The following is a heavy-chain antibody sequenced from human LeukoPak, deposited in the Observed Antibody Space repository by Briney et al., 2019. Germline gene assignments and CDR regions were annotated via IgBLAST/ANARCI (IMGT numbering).Heavy chain of an antibody. CDR2: VNPSGGST. V-gene: IGHV1-46*01. D-gene: IGHD1-26*01. CDR1: GYTFTSYY. Sequence: ASVKVSCKASGYTFTSYYMHWVRQAPGLGLEWMGIVNPSGGSTSYAQKFQGRVTMTRDTSTSTVYMELSSLRSEDTAVYYCARDHTSSVGAFDIWGQGTMVTVSS. J-gene: IGHJ3*02. CDR3: ARDHTSSVGAFDI.